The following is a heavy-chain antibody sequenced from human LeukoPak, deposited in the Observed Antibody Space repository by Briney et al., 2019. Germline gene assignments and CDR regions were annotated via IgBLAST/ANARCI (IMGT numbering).Heavy chain of an antibody. V-gene: IGHV5-51*01. CDR2: IYPGDSDT. J-gene: IGHJ6*02. CDR3: ARRIAAAGTYYGMDV. D-gene: IGHD6-13*01. Sequence: GESLKISCKGSGYSFTSYWIGWVRQLPGKGLEWMGIIYPGDSDTRYSPSFQGQVTISAGKSISTAYLQWSSLKASDTAMYYCARRIAAAGTYYGMDVWGQGTTVTVSS. CDR1: GYSFTSYW.